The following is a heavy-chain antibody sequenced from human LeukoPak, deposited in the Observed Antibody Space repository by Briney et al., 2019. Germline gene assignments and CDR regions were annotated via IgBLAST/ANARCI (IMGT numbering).Heavy chain of an antibody. CDR2: ISGSGGST. Sequence: GGSQRLSCAASGFTFSSYAMSWVRQAPGKGLEWVSAISGSGGSTYYADSVKGRFTISRDNSKNTLYLQMNSLRAEDTAVYYCAKGTIFGVVIITSYYFDYWGQGTLVTVSS. J-gene: IGHJ4*02. CDR3: AKGTIFGVVIITSYYFDY. CDR1: GFTFSSYA. V-gene: IGHV3-23*01. D-gene: IGHD3-3*01.